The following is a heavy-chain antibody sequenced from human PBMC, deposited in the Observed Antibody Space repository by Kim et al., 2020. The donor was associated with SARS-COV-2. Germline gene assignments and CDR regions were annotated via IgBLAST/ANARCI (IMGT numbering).Heavy chain of an antibody. CDR2: IKSKTDGGTT. J-gene: IGHJ2*01. CDR3: TTGYMVQGVKRAQNWYFDL. D-gene: IGHD3-10*01. CDR1: GFTFSNAW. Sequence: GGSLRLSCAASGFTFSNAWMSWVRQAPGKGLEWVGRIKSKTDGGTTDYAAPVKGRFTISRDDSKNTLYLQMNSLKTEDTAVYYCTTGYMVQGVKRAQNWYFDLWGRGTLVTVSS. V-gene: IGHV3-15*01.